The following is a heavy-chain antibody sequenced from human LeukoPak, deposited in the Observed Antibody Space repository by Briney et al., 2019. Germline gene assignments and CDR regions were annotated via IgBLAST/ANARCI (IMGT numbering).Heavy chain of an antibody. CDR2: ISGSGGTP. CDR3: AKGQYSSSWFSGFDY. Sequence: GGSLRLFCAVSGFTFRNYGVSWVRQVPGKGLEWVSGISGSGGTPHYADSVKGRFTISRDNSKNTLYLQMNSLRAEDTAVYYCAKGQYSSSWFSGFDYWGQGTLVTVSS. J-gene: IGHJ4*02. CDR1: GFTFRNYG. D-gene: IGHD6-13*01. V-gene: IGHV3-23*01.